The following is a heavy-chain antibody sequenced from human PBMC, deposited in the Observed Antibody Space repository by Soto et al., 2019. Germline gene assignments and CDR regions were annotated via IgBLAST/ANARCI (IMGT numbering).Heavy chain of an antibody. CDR1: GFTFSSYA. CDR3: AVVPAANDHDAFDI. D-gene: IGHD2-2*01. CDR2: ISGSGGST. V-gene: IGHV3-23*01. Sequence: GGSLRLSCAASGFTFSSYAMSWVRQAPGKGLEWVSTISGSGGSTYYADSVKGRFTISRDNAKNSLYLQMNSLRAEDTAVYYCAVVPAANDHDAFDIWGQGTMVTVSS. J-gene: IGHJ3*02.